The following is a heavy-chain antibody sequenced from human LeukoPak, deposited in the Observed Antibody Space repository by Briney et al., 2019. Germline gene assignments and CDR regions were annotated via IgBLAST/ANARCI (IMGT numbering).Heavy chain of an antibody. J-gene: IGHJ4*02. CDR1: GFTFSSYG. D-gene: IGHD1-26*01. V-gene: IGHV3-30*02. CDR3: AKDRSGSYYRFDY. Sequence: PGGSLRLSCAASGFTFSSYGMHWVRQAPGKGLEWVAFIRYDGSNKYYADSVKGRFTISRDNSKNTLYLQMNSLRAEDTAVYYCAKDRSGSYYRFDYWGQGTLATVSS. CDR2: IRYDGSNK.